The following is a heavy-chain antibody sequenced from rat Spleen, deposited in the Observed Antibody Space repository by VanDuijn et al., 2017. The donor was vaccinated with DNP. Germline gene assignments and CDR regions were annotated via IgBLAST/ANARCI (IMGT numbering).Heavy chain of an antibody. J-gene: IGHJ2*01. CDR3: ARHYYDGYYYFDY. Sequence: EVQLVESGGGLVQPGRSLKLSCAVSGITFSDHNMAWVRQAPKKGLEWVATIGHDVSDTYYRDSVKGLFTISRDNVKSTLYLQMDSLRSEDTATYYCARHYYDGYYYFDYWGQGVMVTVSS. CDR1: GITFSDHN. D-gene: IGHD1-12*03. CDR2: IGHDVSDT. V-gene: IGHV5-7*01.